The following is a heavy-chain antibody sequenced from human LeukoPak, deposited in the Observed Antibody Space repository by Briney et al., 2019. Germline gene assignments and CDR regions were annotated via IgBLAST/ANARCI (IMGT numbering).Heavy chain of an antibody. V-gene: IGHV4-59*01. CDR3: ARSYPGYYFDY. J-gene: IGHJ4*02. Sequence: SETLSLTCTVSGGSISSYYWSWIRQPPGKGLEWIGYIYYSGSPSYNPSLKRRVTMSVDTSKNQFSLKLSSVTAADTAVYYCARSYPGYYFDYWGQGTLVTVSS. D-gene: IGHD3-16*02. CDR2: IYYSGSP. CDR1: GGSISSYY.